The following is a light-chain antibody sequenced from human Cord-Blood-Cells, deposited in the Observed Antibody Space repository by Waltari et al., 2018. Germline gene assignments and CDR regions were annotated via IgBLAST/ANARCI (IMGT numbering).Light chain of an antibody. CDR3: QQFNSYPRT. J-gene: IGKJ1*01. V-gene: IGKV1-13*02. Sequence: GDRVTITCRASQGISSALAWYQQKPGKAPELLIYDASSLESGVPSRFSGSGSGTDFTLTISSLQPEDFATYYCQQFNSYPRTFGQGTKVEIK. CDR1: QGISSA. CDR2: DAS.